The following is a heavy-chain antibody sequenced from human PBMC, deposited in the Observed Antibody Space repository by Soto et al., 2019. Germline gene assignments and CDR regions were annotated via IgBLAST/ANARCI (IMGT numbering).Heavy chain of an antibody. CDR2: ISSSSSTI. CDR1: GFTFSSYS. J-gene: IGHJ4*02. D-gene: IGHD2-2*01. Sequence: HPGGSLRLSCAASGFTFSSYSMNWVRQAPGKGLEWVSYISSSSSTIYYADSVKGRFTISRDNAKNSLYLQMNSLRAEDTAVYYCARDGCTIASCSVPFDYWGQGILVTVSS. CDR3: ARDGCTIASCSVPFDY. V-gene: IGHV3-48*01.